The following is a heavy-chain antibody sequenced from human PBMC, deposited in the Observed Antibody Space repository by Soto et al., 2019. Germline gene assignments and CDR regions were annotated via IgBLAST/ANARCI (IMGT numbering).Heavy chain of an antibody. D-gene: IGHD3-10*01. CDR1: GGSISSYY. CDR3: ARDGSGNREDYYYYMDV. Sequence: SETLSLTCTVSGGSISSYYWSWIRQPPGKGLEWIGYIYYSGSTNYNPSLKSRVTISVDTSKNQFSLKLSSVTAADTAVYYCARDGSGNREDYYYYMDVWGKGTTVTVSS. CDR2: IYYSGST. V-gene: IGHV4-59*01. J-gene: IGHJ6*03.